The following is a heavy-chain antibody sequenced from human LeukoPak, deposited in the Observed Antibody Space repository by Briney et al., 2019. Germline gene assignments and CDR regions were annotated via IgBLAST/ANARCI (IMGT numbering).Heavy chain of an antibody. J-gene: IGHJ4*02. V-gene: IGHV3-74*01. CDR1: LFTLSSYS. CDR3: ARGYRSNVRVDY. CDR2: IYNAKRRT. D-gene: IGHD6-13*01. Sequence: GGSLRLSCAPSLFTLSSYSMRWVRQAPGEGLVWVSRIYNAKRRTQYAGSLKGRFTISRDNAQTTLYLQMNTLRAEDTALYYCARGYRSNVRVDYWGQGTLVTVSS.